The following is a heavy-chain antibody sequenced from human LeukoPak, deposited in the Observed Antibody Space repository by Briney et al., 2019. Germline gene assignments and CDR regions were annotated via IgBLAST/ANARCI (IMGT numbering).Heavy chain of an antibody. CDR1: GFTFSSYG. D-gene: IGHD3-22*01. CDR2: IRYDGSNK. V-gene: IGHV3-30*02. J-gene: IGHJ3*02. Sequence: GGSLRLSCAASGFTFSSYGMHWFRQAPGKGLEWVAFIRYDGSNKYYADSVKGRFTISRDNSKNTLYLQMNSLRAEDTAVYYCAKDFPSSGYYPDAFDIWGQGTMVTVSS. CDR3: AKDFPSSGYYPDAFDI.